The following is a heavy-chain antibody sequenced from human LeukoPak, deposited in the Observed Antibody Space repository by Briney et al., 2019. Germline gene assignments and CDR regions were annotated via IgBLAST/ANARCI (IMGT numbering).Heavy chain of an antibody. CDR3: ARSRHYYDAFDI. D-gene: IGHD3-10*01. CDR1: GYTFTGYY. J-gene: IGHJ3*02. Sequence: ASVKVSCKASGYTFTGYYMHWVRQAPGQGLEWMGWINPNSGGTNYAQKFQGRVTMTRDTSISTAYMELSRLRSDDTAVFYCARSRHYYDAFDIWGQGKMVTVSS. V-gene: IGHV1-2*02. CDR2: INPNSGGT.